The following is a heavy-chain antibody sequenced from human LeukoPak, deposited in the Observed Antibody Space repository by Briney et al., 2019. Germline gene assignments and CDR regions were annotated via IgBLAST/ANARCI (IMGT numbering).Heavy chain of an antibody. CDR3: ARDNVSGGSDY. CDR1: GGSISSSSYY. D-gene: IGHD3-16*01. Sequence: SETLSLTCTGSGGSISSSSYYWGWIRQPPGKGLEWIGSIYYSGSTYYNPSLKSRVTISVDTSKNQFSLKLSSVTAADTAVYYYARDNVSGGSDYWGQGTLVTVSS. CDR2: IYYSGST. V-gene: IGHV4-39*07. J-gene: IGHJ4*02.